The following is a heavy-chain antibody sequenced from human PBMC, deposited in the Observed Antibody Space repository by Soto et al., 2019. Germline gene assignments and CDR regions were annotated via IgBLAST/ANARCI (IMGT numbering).Heavy chain of an antibody. D-gene: IGHD3-16*01. J-gene: IGHJ4*02. Sequence: GASVKGSCKASRYSFTNYGIHWVRQAPGQRLEWMGWISAGNGNTKYSQKFQGSVTITRDTSASTAYMELSSLRSEGTAVYYCARAKGGSTDFDYWGQGTQVTVSS. CDR2: ISAGNGNT. CDR3: ARAKGGSTDFDY. V-gene: IGHV1-3*01. CDR1: RYSFTNYG.